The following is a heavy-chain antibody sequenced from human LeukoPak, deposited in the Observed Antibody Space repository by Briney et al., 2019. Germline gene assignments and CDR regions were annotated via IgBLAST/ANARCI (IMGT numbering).Heavy chain of an antibody. CDR2: ISSSSSTI. D-gene: IGHD1-26*01. V-gene: IGHV3-48*01. CDR1: GFTFSSYS. CDR3: ARGRGVGATSANY. J-gene: IGHJ4*02. Sequence: PGGSLRLSCAASGFTFSSYSMDWVRQAPGKGLEWVSYISSSSSTIYYADSVKGRFTISRDNAKNSLYLQMNSLRAEDTAVYYCARGRGVGATSANYWGQGTLVTVSS.